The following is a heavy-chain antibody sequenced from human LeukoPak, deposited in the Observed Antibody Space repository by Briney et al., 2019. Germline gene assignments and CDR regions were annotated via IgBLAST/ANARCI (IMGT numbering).Heavy chain of an antibody. D-gene: IGHD3-22*01. J-gene: IGHJ2*01. CDR2: IYYSGST. CDR3: ARGDSSGYYRDYWYFDL. V-gene: IGHV4-59*01. Sequence: SETLSLTCTVSGGSISSYYWSWIRQTPGKGLEWIGYIYYSGSTNYNPSLKSRVTISVDTSKNQFSLKLSSVTAADTAVYYCARGDSSGYYRDYWYFDLWGRGTLVTVSS. CDR1: GGSISSYY.